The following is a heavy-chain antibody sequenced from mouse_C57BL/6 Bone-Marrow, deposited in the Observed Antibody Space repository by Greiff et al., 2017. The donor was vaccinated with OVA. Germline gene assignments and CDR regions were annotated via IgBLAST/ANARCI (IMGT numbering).Heavy chain of an antibody. CDR2: INPNNGGT. CDR3: AREGGWLPYYYAMDY. J-gene: IGHJ4*01. V-gene: IGHV1-26*01. Sequence: EVQLQQSGPELVKPGASVKISCKASGYTFTDYYMNWVKQSHGKSIEWIGDINPNNGGTSYNQKFKGKATLTVDKYSSTAYMELRSLTSEDSAVYYCAREGGWLPYYYAMDYWGQGTSVTVSS. D-gene: IGHD2-3*01. CDR1: GYTFTDYY.